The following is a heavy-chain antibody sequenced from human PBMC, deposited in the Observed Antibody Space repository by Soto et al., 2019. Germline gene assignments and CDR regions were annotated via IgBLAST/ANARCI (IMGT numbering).Heavy chain of an antibody. V-gene: IGHV3-23*01. D-gene: IGHD2-2*01. Sequence: EGSLRLSXAASRFPPGSTGMSCVCQPPGKGLEWLSSTTGRGGRAYYADSVKGRFTISRDNSKNTLYLQMRSLRAEDTAVYYCASSLSPAGYYYYGMNVWGQGTTVTVSS. CDR1: RFPPGSTG. CDR2: TTGRGGRA. J-gene: IGHJ6*01. CDR3: ASSLSPAGYYYYGMNV.